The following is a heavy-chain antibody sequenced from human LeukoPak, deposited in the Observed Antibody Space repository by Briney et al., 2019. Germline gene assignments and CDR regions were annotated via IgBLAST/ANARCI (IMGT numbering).Heavy chain of an antibody. D-gene: IGHD3-10*01. CDR3: ARDKEASSGDAFDI. Sequence: PSGTLSLTCAVSGGSISSSNWWSWVRQPPGKGLEWIGEIYHSGSTNYNPSLKSRVTISVDRSKNQFSLKLSSVTAADTAVYYCARDKEASSGDAFDIWGQGTMVTVSS. J-gene: IGHJ3*02. V-gene: IGHV4-4*02. CDR2: IYHSGST. CDR1: GGSISSSNW.